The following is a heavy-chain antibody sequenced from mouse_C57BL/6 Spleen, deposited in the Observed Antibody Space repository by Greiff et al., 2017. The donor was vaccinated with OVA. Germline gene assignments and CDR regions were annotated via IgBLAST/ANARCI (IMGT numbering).Heavy chain of an antibody. J-gene: IGHJ2*01. Sequence: VQLQQSGPVLVKPGASVKMSCKASGYTFTDYYMNWVKQSHGKSLEWIGVINPYNGGTSYNQKFKGKATLTVDKSSSTAYMELNSLTSEDSAVYYCARDYGSSYVNYFDYWGQGTTLTVSS. CDR2: INPYNGGT. CDR3: ARDYGSSYVNYFDY. CDR1: GYTFTDYY. V-gene: IGHV1-19*01. D-gene: IGHD1-1*01.